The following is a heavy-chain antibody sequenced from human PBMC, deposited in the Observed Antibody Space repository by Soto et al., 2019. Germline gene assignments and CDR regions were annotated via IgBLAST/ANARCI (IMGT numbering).Heavy chain of an antibody. Sequence: QVQLVQSGAEVKKPGASVKVSCKASGYTFSNFYIHWVRQAPGQGLEWMGIINPSGGSTSYAQKFQGRVTMTRDTSMSTAYMELSSLRSEDTAVHYCARADYYGSSGYHLDYWGQGTLVTVSS. CDR1: GYTFSNFY. J-gene: IGHJ4*02. V-gene: IGHV1-46*01. D-gene: IGHD3-22*01. CDR3: ARADYYGSSGYHLDY. CDR2: INPSGGST.